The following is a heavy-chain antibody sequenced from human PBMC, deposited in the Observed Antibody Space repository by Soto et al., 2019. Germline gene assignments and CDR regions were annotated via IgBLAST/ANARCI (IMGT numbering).Heavy chain of an antibody. D-gene: IGHD4-17*01. CDR3: ARSDYGDYDWFDP. CDR1: GGSISSYY. CDR2: IYYSGST. V-gene: IGHV4-59*08. Sequence: QVQLQESGPGLVKPSETLSLTCTVSGGSISSYYWSWIRQPPGKGLEWIGYIYYSGSTNYNPSLKSRVTISVDTSKNQFSLKLSSVTAADTAVYYCARSDYGDYDWFDPWGQGTLVTVSS. J-gene: IGHJ5*02.